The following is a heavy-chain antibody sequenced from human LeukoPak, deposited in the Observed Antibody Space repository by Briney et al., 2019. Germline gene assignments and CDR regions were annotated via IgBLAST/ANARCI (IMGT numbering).Heavy chain of an antibody. D-gene: IGHD3-22*01. CDR2: ISGSDFIT. J-gene: IGHJ4*02. CDR3: AKDTYYYDSSGYNTFDY. Sequence: GGSLRLSCAASGFTFSTYAMNWVRQAPGKGLEWVSTISGSDFITYYADSVKGRFTISRDNSKNTLYLQMNSLRAEDTAVYYCAKDTYYYDSSGYNTFDYWGQGTLVTVSS. V-gene: IGHV3-23*01. CDR1: GFTFSTYA.